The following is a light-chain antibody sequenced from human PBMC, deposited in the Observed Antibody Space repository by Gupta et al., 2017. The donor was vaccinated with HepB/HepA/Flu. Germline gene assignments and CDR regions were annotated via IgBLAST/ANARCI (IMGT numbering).Light chain of an antibody. CDR1: QSLVFSAGNTF. CDR2: QVS. V-gene: IGKV2-30*01. J-gene: IGKJ4*01. Sequence: DVVLTQSPLSLPVTLGQPASISCRSSQSLVFSAGNTFLHWFQQRPGQSPRRLLYQVSKRDSGVPERFSGSGSGTDFTLRISRVEAEDVAIYYCVQGTHWPTFGGGTKVEIK. CDR3: VQGTHWPT.